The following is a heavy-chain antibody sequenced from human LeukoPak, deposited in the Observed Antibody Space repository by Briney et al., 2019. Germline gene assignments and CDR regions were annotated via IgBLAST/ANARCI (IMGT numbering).Heavy chain of an antibody. D-gene: IGHD2-15*01. Sequence: SETLSLTCAVYGGSFSGYYWSWIRQPPGKGLEWIGYIYHSGSTYYNPSLKSRVTISVDRSKNQFSLKLSSVTAADTAVYYCARRVGYCSGGNCLLYYFDYWGQGTLVTVSS. CDR2: IYHSGST. CDR3: ARRVGYCSGGNCLLYYFDY. V-gene: IGHV4-34*01. CDR1: GGSFSGYY. J-gene: IGHJ4*02.